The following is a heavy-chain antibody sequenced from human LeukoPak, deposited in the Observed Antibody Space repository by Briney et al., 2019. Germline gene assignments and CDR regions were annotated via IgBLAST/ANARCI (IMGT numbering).Heavy chain of an antibody. CDR3: ARDAPRPSDSSGYYYILPTRGSRGMDV. V-gene: IGHV4-38-2*02. J-gene: IGHJ6*03. Sequence: SETLSLTCTVSGYSISSGYYWGWIRQPPGKGLEWIGSIYHSGSTYYNPSLKSRVTISVDTSENQFSLKLSSVTAADTAVYYCARDAPRPSDSSGYYYILPTRGSRGMDVWGKGTTVTVSS. CDR1: GYSISSGYY. CDR2: IYHSGST. D-gene: IGHD3-22*01.